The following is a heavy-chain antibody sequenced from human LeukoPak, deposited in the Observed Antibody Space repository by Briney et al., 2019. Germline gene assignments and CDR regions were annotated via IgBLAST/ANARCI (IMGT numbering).Heavy chain of an antibody. J-gene: IGHJ5*02. Sequence: ASVKVSCKASGYTFTGYYMHWVRQAPGQGLEWMGWINPNSGGTNYAQKFQGRVTMTRDTPISTAYMELSRLRSDDTAVYYCARDLANYYGSGSYYFPNWFDPWGQGTLVTVSS. CDR2: INPNSGGT. D-gene: IGHD3-10*01. V-gene: IGHV1-2*02. CDR3: ARDLANYYGSGSYYFPNWFDP. CDR1: GYTFTGYY.